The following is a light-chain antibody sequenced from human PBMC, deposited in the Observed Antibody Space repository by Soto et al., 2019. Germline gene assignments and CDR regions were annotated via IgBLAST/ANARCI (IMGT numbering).Light chain of an antibody. Sequence: QSALTQPASVSGSPGQSITISCTGTSSDVCGYNYVSWYQQHPGKAPKLMIYDVTNRPSGVSNRFSGSKSGNTASLTISGLQAEDEADYYCSSYTSSSTPLVFGGGTKLTVL. V-gene: IGLV2-14*01. J-gene: IGLJ3*02. CDR3: SSYTSSSTPLV. CDR1: SSDVCGYNY. CDR2: DVT.